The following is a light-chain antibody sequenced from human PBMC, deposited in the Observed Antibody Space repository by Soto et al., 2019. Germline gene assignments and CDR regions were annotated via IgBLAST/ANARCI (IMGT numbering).Light chain of an antibody. Sequence: DIQMTQSPSTLSASVGDRVTITCRASQNVNNCLAWYQQKPGKAPKLLIHKASNLESGVPSRFSGSGYGTVFSLTISSLQPDDFATYYCQQYNSYWTFGQGTKVEIK. J-gene: IGKJ1*01. CDR2: KAS. V-gene: IGKV1-5*03. CDR3: QQYNSYWT. CDR1: QNVNNC.